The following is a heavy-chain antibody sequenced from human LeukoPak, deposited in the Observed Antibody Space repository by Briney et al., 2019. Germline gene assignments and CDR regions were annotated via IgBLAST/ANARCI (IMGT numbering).Heavy chain of an antibody. CDR2: ISPRSDYI. Sequence: GGSLRLSXAASGFTFPSYTMNWVRQAPGKGLEWVSSISPRSDYIYYAASVKGRFTISRDNARNSLFLQMNSLRVEDTAVYYCVRVEKYGSGTYSPIDYWGQGTLVTVSS. CDR3: VRVEKYGSGTYSPIDY. J-gene: IGHJ4*02. V-gene: IGHV3-21*01. CDR1: GFTFPSYT. D-gene: IGHD3-10*01.